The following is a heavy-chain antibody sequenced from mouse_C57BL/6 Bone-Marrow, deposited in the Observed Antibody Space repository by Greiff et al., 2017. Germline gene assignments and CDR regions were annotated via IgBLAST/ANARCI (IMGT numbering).Heavy chain of an antibody. CDR3: ARPTIVAAY. CDR1: GFSLTSSG. V-gene: IGHV2-3*01. J-gene: IGHJ3*01. Sequence: VQLKESGPGLVAPSQSLSITCTVSGFSLTSSGVGWVRQPPGKGLEWLGVIWGDGSTNYHSALISRLSISKDNSKSQVFLNLNSRQTDDTATYYCARPTIVAAYWGQGTLVTVSA. D-gene: IGHD2-5*01. CDR2: IWGDGST.